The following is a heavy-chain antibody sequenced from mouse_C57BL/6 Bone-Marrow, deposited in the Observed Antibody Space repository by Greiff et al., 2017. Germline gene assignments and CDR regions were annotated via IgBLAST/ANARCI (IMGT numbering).Heavy chain of an antibody. V-gene: IGHV5-17*01. D-gene: IGHD1-1*01. CDR1: GFTFSDYG. CDR2: ISSGSSTI. CDR3: ASSAVVATDGFAY. J-gene: IGHJ3*01. Sequence: EVQLQQSGGGLVKPGGSLKLSCAASGFTFSDYGMHWVRQAPEKGLEWVAYISSGSSTIYYADTVKGRFTISRDTAKNTLFMQMTSLRSEDTAMYYCASSAVVATDGFAYWGQGTLVTVSA.